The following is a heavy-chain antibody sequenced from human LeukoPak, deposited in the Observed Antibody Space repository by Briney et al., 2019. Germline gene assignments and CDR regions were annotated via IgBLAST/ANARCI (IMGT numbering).Heavy chain of an antibody. CDR1: GFTFSSYS. D-gene: IGHD3-3*01. CDR2: ISSSSSNI. CDR3: ARGNRVSITIWKDYMDV. J-gene: IGHJ6*03. Sequence: GGSLRLSCAASGFTFSSYSMNWVRQAPGKGLEWVSYISSSSSNIYYADSVKGRFTISRDNAKNSLYLQMNSLRAEDTAVYYCARGNRVSITIWKDYMDVWGKGTTVTVSS. V-gene: IGHV3-48*01.